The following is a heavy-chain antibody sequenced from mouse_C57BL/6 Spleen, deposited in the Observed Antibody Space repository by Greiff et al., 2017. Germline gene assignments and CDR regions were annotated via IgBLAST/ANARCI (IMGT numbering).Heavy chain of an antibody. J-gene: IGHJ1*03. D-gene: IGHD2-3*01. CDR3: ARVRSMMVTPDWYFDV. CDR1: GYAFSSYW. V-gene: IGHV1-80*01. CDR2: IYPGDGDT. Sequence: VQLQQSGAELVKPGASVKISCKASGYAFSSYWMNWVKQRPGPGLEWIGQIYPGDGDTNYNGKFKGKATLTADKSSSTAYMQLSSLTSEDSAVYFWARVRSMMVTPDWYFDVWGTGTTVTVSS.